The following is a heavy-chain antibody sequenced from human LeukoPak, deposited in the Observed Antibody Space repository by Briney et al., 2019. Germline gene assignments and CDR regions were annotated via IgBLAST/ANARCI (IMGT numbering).Heavy chain of an antibody. V-gene: IGHV3-72*01. CDR3: ASSFTYYDILTGPGAFDI. J-gene: IGHJ3*02. CDR2: TRNKANSYTT. Sequence: GGSLRLSCAASGFTFSDHYMDWVRQAPGKGLEWVGRTRNKANSYTTEYAASVKGRFTISRDDSKNSLYLQMNSLKTEDTAVYYCASSFTYYDILTGPGAFDIWGQGTMVTVSS. D-gene: IGHD3-9*01. CDR1: GFTFSDHY.